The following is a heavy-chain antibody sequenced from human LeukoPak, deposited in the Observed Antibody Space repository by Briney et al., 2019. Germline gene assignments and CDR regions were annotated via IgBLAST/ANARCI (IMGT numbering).Heavy chain of an antibody. CDR1: GGSFSGYY. CDR3: ASRDCSSTSCYRKKRNYYYYYGMDV. D-gene: IGHD2-2*02. CDR2: INHSGST. J-gene: IGHJ6*02. V-gene: IGHV4-34*01. Sequence: SETLSPTCAVYGGSFSGYYWSWIRQPPGKGLEWIGEINHSGSTNYNPSLKSRVTISVDTSKNQFSLKLSSVTAADTAVYYCASRDCSSTSCYRKKRNYYYYYGMDVRGQGTTVTVSS.